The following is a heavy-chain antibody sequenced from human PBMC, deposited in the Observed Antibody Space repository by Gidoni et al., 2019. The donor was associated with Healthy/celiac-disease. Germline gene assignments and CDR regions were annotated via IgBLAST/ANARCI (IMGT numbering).Heavy chain of an antibody. CDR1: GYSISSGYY. Sequence: QVQLQESGPGLVKPSETLSLTCTVSGYSISSGYYWGWIRQPPGKGLEWIGSIYHSGSTYYNPSLKSRVTISVDTSKNQFSLKLSSVTAADTAVYYCARDPGSDYGDYEKYYYYGMDVWGQGTTVTVSS. J-gene: IGHJ6*02. CDR3: ARDPGSDYGDYEKYYYYGMDV. D-gene: IGHD4-17*01. CDR2: IYHSGST. V-gene: IGHV4-38-2*02.